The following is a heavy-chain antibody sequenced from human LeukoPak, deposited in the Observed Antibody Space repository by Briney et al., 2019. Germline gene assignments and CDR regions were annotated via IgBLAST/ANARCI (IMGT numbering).Heavy chain of an antibody. CDR2: IIPILGIA. CDR1: GGTFSSYA. J-gene: IGHJ3*02. D-gene: IGHD3-10*01. Sequence: EASVKVSCKASGGTFSSYAISWVRLAPGQGLEWMGRIIPILGIANYAQKFQGRVTITADKSTSTAYMELSSLRSEDTAVYYCARGLLASGDAFDIWGQGTMVTVSS. V-gene: IGHV1-69*04. CDR3: ARGLLASGDAFDI.